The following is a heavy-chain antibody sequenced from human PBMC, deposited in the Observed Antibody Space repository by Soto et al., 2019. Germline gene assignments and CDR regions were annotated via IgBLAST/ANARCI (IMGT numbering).Heavy chain of an antibody. Sequence: PGGSLRLSCAASGFTFSSYGMHWVRQAPGKGLEWVAVISYDGSNKYYADSVKGRFTISRDNSKNTLYLQMNSLRAEDTAVYYCAKDGPLASSGYSGWFDPWGQGTLVTVS. CDR2: ISYDGSNK. J-gene: IGHJ5*02. V-gene: IGHV3-30*18. CDR3: AKDGPLASSGYSGWFDP. CDR1: GFTFSSYG. D-gene: IGHD3-22*01.